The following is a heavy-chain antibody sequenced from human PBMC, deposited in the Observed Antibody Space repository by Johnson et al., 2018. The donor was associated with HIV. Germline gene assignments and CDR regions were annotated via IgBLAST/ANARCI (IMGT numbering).Heavy chain of an antibody. Sequence: QVQLVESGGGLVQPGGSLRLSCAASGFTFIKYYMYWVRQAPGKGLECVAVTSCDGRQKYHADSVKGRFTISRDNAKNSLHLQMNSLRAEDTAFYYCARDRRNRQWQRLDAFDIWGQGTMVIVSS. D-gene: IGHD6-19*01. CDR2: TSCDGRQK. CDR1: GFTFIKYY. J-gene: IGHJ3*02. CDR3: ARDRRNRQWQRLDAFDI. V-gene: IGHV3-30*04.